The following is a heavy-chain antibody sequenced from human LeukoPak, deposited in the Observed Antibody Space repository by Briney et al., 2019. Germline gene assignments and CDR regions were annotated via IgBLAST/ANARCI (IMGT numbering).Heavy chain of an antibody. J-gene: IGHJ4*02. D-gene: IGHD1-26*01. CDR2: ISGSGGST. CDR1: GFTFSSYA. CDR3: ANVPWELLPSPFDY. Sequence: GGSLRLSCAASGFTFSSYAMSWVRQAPGKGLEWVSAISGSGGSTYYADSVKGRFTTSRDNSKNTLYLQMNSLSAEDTAVYYCANVPWELLPSPFDYWGQGTLVTVSS. V-gene: IGHV3-23*01.